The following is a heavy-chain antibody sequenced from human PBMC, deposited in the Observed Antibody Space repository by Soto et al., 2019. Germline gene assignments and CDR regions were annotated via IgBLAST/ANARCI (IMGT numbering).Heavy chain of an antibody. CDR2: IYSGGST. CDR1: GFTVSSNY. CDR3: ARDGGLAVQDAFDI. V-gene: IGHV3-66*01. D-gene: IGHD3-16*01. J-gene: IGHJ3*02. Sequence: GGSLRLSCAASGFTVSSNYMSWVRQAPGKGLEWVSVIYSGGSTYYADSVKGRFTVSRDNAKNTLYLQMNSLRAEDTAVYYCARDGGLAVQDAFDIWGQGTMVTVSS.